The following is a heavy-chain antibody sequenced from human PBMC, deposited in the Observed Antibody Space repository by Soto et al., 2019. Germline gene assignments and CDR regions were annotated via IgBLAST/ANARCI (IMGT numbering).Heavy chain of an antibody. V-gene: IGHV3-66*01. CDR1: GFTVSSNY. Sequence: GGSLRLSCAASGFTVSSNYMSWVRQAPGKGLEWVSVIYSGGSTYYADSVKGRFTISRDNSKNTLYLQMNSLRAEDTAVYYCARGGDITMVRGVPTFDYWGQGTLVTVSS. CDR3: ARGGDITMVRGVPTFDY. CDR2: IYSGGST. J-gene: IGHJ4*02. D-gene: IGHD3-10*01.